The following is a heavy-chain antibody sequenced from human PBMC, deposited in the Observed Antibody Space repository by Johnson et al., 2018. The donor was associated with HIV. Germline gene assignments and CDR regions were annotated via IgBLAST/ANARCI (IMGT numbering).Heavy chain of an antibody. J-gene: IGHJ3*02. V-gene: IGHV3-NL1*01. CDR1: GLSFSNFG. Sequence: QVQLVESGGGVVQPGKSLTLSCVASGLSFSNFGIHWVRQAPGKGPEWVSVIYSGGSTYYADSVKGRFTISRDNAKNSQYLQMNSLRAEDTAVYYCARDGAIPPGQYCSGGSCHGGDAFDIWGQGTMVTVSS. CDR3: ARDGAIPPGQYCSGGSCHGGDAFDI. D-gene: IGHD2-15*01. CDR2: IYSGGST.